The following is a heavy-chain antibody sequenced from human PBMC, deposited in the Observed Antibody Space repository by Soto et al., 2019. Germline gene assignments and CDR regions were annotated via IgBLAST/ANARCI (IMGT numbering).Heavy chain of an antibody. CDR3: AGLSFIPMIVGVPLPQAWYFDR. J-gene: IGHJ2*01. CDR2: IYPGDSDT. D-gene: IGHD3-22*01. CDR1: GYSFTSYW. Sequence: GESLKISCKGSGYSFTSYWIGWVRQMPGKGLEWMGIIYPGDSDTRYSPSFQGQVTISADKSISTAYLQWSSLQASDTAMYYCAGLSFIPMIVGVPLPQAWYFDRGGRGTLVTAPQ. V-gene: IGHV5-51*01.